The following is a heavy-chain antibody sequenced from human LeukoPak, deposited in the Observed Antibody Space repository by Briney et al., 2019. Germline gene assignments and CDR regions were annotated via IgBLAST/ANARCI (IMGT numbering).Heavy chain of an antibody. CDR3: GGGGVYRSGGVDN. D-gene: IGHD6-19*01. CDR1: GFTFSSYA. CDR2: ISSNGGST. V-gene: IGHV3-64*01. Sequence: GGSLRLSCAASGFTFSSYAMHWVRQAPGKGLEYVSAISSNGGSTYYANSVKGRFTISRDNSKNTLYLQMGSLRAEDMAVYYGGGGGVYRSGGVDNWGQGTLVTVSS. J-gene: IGHJ4*02.